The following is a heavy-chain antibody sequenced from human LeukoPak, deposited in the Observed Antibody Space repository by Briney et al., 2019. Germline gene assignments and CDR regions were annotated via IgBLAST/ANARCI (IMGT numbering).Heavy chain of an antibody. D-gene: IGHD6-13*01. Sequence: QPGGSLRLSCAASGFSFSTYTMNRVRQAPGKGLDWVSYISSSSSTIYYADSVKGRFTISRDNANNSLYLQMNSLRDEDTAVYYCARARRYRSSWYHDYWGQGSLVTVSS. CDR2: ISSSSSTI. CDR1: GFSFSTYT. V-gene: IGHV3-48*02. CDR3: ARARRYRSSWYHDY. J-gene: IGHJ4*02.